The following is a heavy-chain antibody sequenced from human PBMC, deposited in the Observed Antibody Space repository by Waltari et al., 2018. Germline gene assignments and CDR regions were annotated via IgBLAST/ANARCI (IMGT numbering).Heavy chain of an antibody. V-gene: IGHV2-5*01. D-gene: IGHD3-3*01. J-gene: IGHJ5*02. CDR2: IYWNDDK. Sequence: QITLKESGPTLVKPTQTLTLTCTFSGFSLSTRGVGVVWIRPPPGKALECLALIYWNDDKRYSPSLKSRLTITKDTSKNQVVLTMTNMDPVDTATYYCAHFAYDFWSGYWYSMVWANWFDPWGQGTLVTVSS. CDR1: GFSLSTRGVG. CDR3: AHFAYDFWSGYWYSMVWANWFDP.